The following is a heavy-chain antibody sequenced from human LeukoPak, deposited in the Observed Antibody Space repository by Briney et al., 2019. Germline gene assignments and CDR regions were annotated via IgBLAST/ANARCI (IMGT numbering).Heavy chain of an antibody. CDR1: GFTFTSSA. V-gene: IGHV1-58*01. CDR3: ARDVSSSSWNYYYYYMDV. CDR2: IVVGSGNT. Sequence: GASVKVSCKASGFTFTSSAVQWVRQARGQRLEWIGWIVVGSGNTNYAQKFQERVTITRDMSTSTAYMELSSLRSEDTAVYCCARDVSSSSWNYYYYYMDVWGKGTTVTVSS. J-gene: IGHJ6*03. D-gene: IGHD6-6*01.